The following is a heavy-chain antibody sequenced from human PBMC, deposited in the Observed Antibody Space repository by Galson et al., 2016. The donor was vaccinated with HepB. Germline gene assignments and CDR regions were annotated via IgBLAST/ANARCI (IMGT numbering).Heavy chain of an antibody. Sequence: ETLSLTCTVSGGSISRSSYYWAWIRQPPGKGLEWIGSIYYSGSTYYNPSLKSRVTISVDTSMNQFSLKLSSVTAADTAVYYCARIWDASGWFDYWGQGTVVTVSS. D-gene: IGHD6-19*01. CDR1: GGSISRSSYY. CDR3: ARIWDASGWFDY. J-gene: IGHJ4*02. V-gene: IGHV4-39*01. CDR2: IYYSGST.